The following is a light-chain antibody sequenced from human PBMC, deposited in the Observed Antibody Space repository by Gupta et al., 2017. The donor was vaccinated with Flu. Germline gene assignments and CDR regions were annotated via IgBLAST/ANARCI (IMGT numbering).Light chain of an antibody. CDR1: SSDVGRFNY. Sequence: SSDVGRFNYVSWYQHHPGKAPKLMIYEVSNRPSGVSNRFSCSKSGNTASLTISGLQAEDEADYYCSSYLNSNTPPIFGTGTKVTVL. CDR2: EVS. CDR3: SSYLNSNTPPI. J-gene: IGLJ1*01. V-gene: IGLV2-14*01.